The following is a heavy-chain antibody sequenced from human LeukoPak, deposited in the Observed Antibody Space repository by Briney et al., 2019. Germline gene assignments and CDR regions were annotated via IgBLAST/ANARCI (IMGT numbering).Heavy chain of an antibody. CDR1: GFTFTSYN. J-gene: IGHJ6*03. CDR3: AREGYDFWSGPYYYYMDV. CDR2: ISSSSTTI. V-gene: IGHV3-48*01. Sequence: GGSLRLSCAASGFTFTSYNMNWVRRAPGKGRVGVSYISSSSTTIYYADSVKGRFTISRDNAKNSLYLQMNSLRAEDTAVYYCAREGYDFWSGPYYYYMDVWGKGTTVTVSS. D-gene: IGHD3-3*01.